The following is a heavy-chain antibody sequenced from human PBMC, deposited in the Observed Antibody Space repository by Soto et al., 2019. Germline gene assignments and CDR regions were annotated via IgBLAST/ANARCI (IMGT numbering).Heavy chain of an antibody. CDR1: GYSFTSYW. CDR3: AGGGVRGVITRTRDYYGMDV. J-gene: IGHJ6*02. V-gene: IGHV5-51*01. Sequence: GESLKISCKGSGYSFTSYWIGWVRQMPGKGLECMGIIYPGDSDTRYSPSFQGQVTISADKSISTAYLQWSSLKASDTAMYYFAGGGVRGVITRTRDYYGMDVWGQGTTVTVSS. D-gene: IGHD3-10*01. CDR2: IYPGDSDT.